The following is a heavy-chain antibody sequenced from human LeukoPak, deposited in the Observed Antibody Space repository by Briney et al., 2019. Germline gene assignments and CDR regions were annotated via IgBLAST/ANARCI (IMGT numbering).Heavy chain of an antibody. J-gene: IGHJ4*02. Sequence: GSLRLSCAGPGITLNSFWMHWVRQAPGKGLVLVSRINSDGRSTNYADSVKGRFTISRDNAKNTLYLQMNSLRAEDTAVYYCARSAYPGNSVIEDWGRGTLVTVPS. V-gene: IGHV3-74*01. CDR1: GITLNSFW. CDR2: INSDGRST. D-gene: IGHD4-23*01. CDR3: ARSAYPGNSVIED.